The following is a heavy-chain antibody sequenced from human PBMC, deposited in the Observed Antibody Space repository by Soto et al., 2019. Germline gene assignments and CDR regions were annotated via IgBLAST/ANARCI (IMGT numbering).Heavy chain of an antibody. Sequence: QMQLVQSGPEVKKPGTSVKVSCKASGFNFTSSAVQWVRQARGQRLELIGWIVVGSGNTNYAQKFPERVTITRDMSTSTAYMELSSLRSEDTAVYYCAAALHDYGDYVGFYFDYWGQGTLVTVSS. D-gene: IGHD4-17*01. CDR2: IVVGSGNT. CDR1: GFNFTSSA. V-gene: IGHV1-58*01. J-gene: IGHJ4*02. CDR3: AAALHDYGDYVGFYFDY.